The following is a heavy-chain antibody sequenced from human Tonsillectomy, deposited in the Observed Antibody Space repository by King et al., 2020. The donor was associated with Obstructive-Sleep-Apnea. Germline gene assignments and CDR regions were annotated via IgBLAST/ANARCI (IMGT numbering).Heavy chain of an antibody. Sequence: VQLVESGGGLVQPGRSLRLSCAVSGLSFEDYAMHWVRQAPGKGLEWVSGIAWNSGTIGYADSVKGRFTISRDNARNSLYLQMNSLRTEDTAFYYCARAQGFLTGTPLGYWGRGTLVTVSS. CDR1: GLSFEDYA. V-gene: IGHV3-9*01. J-gene: IGHJ4*02. CDR2: IAWNSGTI. D-gene: IGHD3-9*01. CDR3: ARAQGFLTGTPLGY.